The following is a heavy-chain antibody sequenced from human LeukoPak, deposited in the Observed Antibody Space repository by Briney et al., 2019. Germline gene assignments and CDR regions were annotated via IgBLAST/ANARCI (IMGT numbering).Heavy chain of an antibody. Sequence: ASGKVSCKASEYTFTGYYMHRVRHAPGQGLEWMGWINPNSGGTNYAQKFQGRVTMTRDKSISTAYMELSRLRSDDTAVYYCARDAIAAAGTQLPYYYYYMDVWGKGTTVTISS. CDR1: EYTFTGYY. CDR2: INPNSGGT. J-gene: IGHJ6*03. D-gene: IGHD6-13*01. V-gene: IGHV1-2*02. CDR3: ARDAIAAAGTQLPYYYYYMDV.